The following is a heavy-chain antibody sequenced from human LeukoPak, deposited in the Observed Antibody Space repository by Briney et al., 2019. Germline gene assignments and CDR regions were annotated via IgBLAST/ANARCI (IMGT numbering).Heavy chain of an antibody. Sequence: SVKVSCKASGGTFSSYAISWVRQAPGQGLEWMGGIIPIFGTANYAQKFQGRVTITADESTSTAYMELSSLRSEDTAVYYCARDGGIAAATYPWGQGTLVTVFS. CDR1: GGTFSSYA. V-gene: IGHV1-69*13. J-gene: IGHJ5*02. D-gene: IGHD6-13*01. CDR2: IIPIFGTA. CDR3: ARDGGIAAATYP.